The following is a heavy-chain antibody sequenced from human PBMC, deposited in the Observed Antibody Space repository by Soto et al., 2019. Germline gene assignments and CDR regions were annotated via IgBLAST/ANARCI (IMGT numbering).Heavy chain of an antibody. CDR1: GYSFTSYW. Sequence: PGESLKISCKGSGYSFTSYWIGWVRQMPGKGLEWMGIIYPGDSDTRYSPSFQGQVTISADKSISTAYLQWSGLKASDTAMYYCARLPPGVESHYYYYYGMDVWGQGTTVTVSS. J-gene: IGHJ6*02. CDR2: IYPGDSDT. V-gene: IGHV5-51*01. D-gene: IGHD3-3*01. CDR3: ARLPPGVESHYYYYYGMDV.